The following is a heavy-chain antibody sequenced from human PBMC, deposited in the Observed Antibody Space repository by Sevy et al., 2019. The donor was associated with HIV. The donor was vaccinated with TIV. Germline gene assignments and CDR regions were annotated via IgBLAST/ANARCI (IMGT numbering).Heavy chain of an antibody. D-gene: IGHD4-17*01. CDR2: INYSGST. J-gene: IGHJ6*02. CDR3: ARDNRYGDYGLDV. V-gene: IGHV4-31*03. Sequence: SETLSLTCTVSGAAIGSGGYYWGWIRQHPGKGLEWIAYINYSGSTYYNPSLKSRLSVSLDTTKNQFSLKLSSVTAADTAVYYCARDNRYGDYGLDVWGLGTTVTVSS. CDR1: GAAIGSGGYY.